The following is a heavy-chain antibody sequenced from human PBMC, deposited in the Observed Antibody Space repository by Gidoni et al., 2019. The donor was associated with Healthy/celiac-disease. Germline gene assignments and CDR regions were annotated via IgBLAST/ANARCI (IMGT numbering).Heavy chain of an antibody. Sequence: EVQLVESGGGLVKPGGSLRLSCAASGCTFSSSRMTWVRQAPGKGLEWVSSISSSGSTRYYADSVKGRFTISRDNAKNSLYLQMNSLRAEDTAVYYCARDQIVVVVAATPGYYYGMDVWGQGTTVTVSS. J-gene: IGHJ6*02. D-gene: IGHD2-15*01. V-gene: IGHV3-21*01. CDR3: ARDQIVVVVAATPGYYYGMDV. CDR2: ISSSGSTR. CDR1: GCTFSSSR.